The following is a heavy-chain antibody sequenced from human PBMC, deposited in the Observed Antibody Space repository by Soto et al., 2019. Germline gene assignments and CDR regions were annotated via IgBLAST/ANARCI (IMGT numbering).Heavy chain of an antibody. D-gene: IGHD3-22*01. CDR2: IHESGKT. CDR1: GGSISTSY. CDR3: ARGSGYTAIDF. Sequence: PSETLSLTCTVSGGSISTSYWSWIRQPPGKGLEWIGYIHESGKTNYKPSLKSRVATTVDTSKNQFSLRLSSVTAADTAIYYCARGSGYTAIDFWGQGTLVTVSS. V-gene: IGHV4-59*01. J-gene: IGHJ4*01.